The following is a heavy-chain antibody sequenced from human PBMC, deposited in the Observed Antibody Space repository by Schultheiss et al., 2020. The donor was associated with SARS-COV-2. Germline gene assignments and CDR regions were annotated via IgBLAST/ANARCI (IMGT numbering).Heavy chain of an antibody. V-gene: IGHV4-34*01. J-gene: IGHJ4*02. CDR1: GGSFSGYY. CDR3: GANVGFGDLDY. Sequence: GSLRLSCAVYGGSFSGYYWSWIRQPPGKGLEWIGEINHSGSTNYNPSLKSRVTISVDRSKNQFSLKLSSVTAADTAVYYCGANVGFGDLDYWGQGTLVTVSS. CDR2: INHSGST. D-gene: IGHD3-10*01.